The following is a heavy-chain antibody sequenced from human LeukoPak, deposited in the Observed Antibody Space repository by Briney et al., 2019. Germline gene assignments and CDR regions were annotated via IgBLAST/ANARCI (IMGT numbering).Heavy chain of an antibody. V-gene: IGHV3-66*01. CDR3: ARGAGTFDY. Sequence: PGGSLRLSCVASGFTVSNNYMNWVRQAPGKGLEWVSVIYSGGSTYYADSVKGRFTISRDNSKNTLYLKMNSLRGEDTAVYYCARGAGTFDYWGQGTLVTVSS. D-gene: IGHD6-19*01. J-gene: IGHJ4*02. CDR1: GFTVSNNY. CDR2: IYSGGST.